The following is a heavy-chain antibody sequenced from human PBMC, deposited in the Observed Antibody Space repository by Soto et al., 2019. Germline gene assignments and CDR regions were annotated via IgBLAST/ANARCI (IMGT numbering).Heavy chain of an antibody. CDR3: ARYDYGSGDDYNIDY. CDR2: IHHSGST. J-gene: IGHJ4*02. D-gene: IGHD3-10*01. Sequence: QVQLQESGPGLVKPSGTLSLTCAVSGASISSMNWWSWVRQPPGKGLEWIGEIHHSGSTNYNPSLMSRVTISVDKSKNQFSLKLTSVTAADTAVYYCARYDYGSGDDYNIDYWGQGTLVPVSS. V-gene: IGHV4-4*02. CDR1: GASISSMNW.